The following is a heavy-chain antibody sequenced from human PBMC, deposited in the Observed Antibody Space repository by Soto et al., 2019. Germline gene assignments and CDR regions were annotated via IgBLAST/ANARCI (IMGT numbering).Heavy chain of an antibody. V-gene: IGHV3-48*02. J-gene: IGHJ4*02. CDR1: GFTFNIYS. D-gene: IGHD6-19*01. CDR3: ARSVAGHFDY. CDR2: ITRDTATI. Sequence: EVQLVESGGGLVQPGGSLRLSCAASGFTFNIYSMNWVRQAPGKGLEWVSYITRDTATIHYADSVRGRFTISRDNAKNSLYLQRNSLGDEDTAAYYCARSVAGHFDYWGQGTLVAVSS.